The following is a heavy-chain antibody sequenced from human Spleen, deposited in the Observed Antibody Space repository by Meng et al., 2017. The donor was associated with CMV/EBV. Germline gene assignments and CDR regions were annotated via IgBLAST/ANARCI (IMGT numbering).Heavy chain of an antibody. Sequence: ISSSSSYWGWIRQPPGKGLEWIGSIYYSGSTYYNPSLKSRVTISVDTSKNQFSLKLSSVTAADTAVYYCARQDDCSSTSCYGGYFDLWGRGTLVTVSS. CDR1: ISSSSSY. V-gene: IGHV4-39*01. CDR3: ARQDDCSSTSCYGGYFDL. CDR2: IYYSGST. J-gene: IGHJ2*01. D-gene: IGHD2-2*01.